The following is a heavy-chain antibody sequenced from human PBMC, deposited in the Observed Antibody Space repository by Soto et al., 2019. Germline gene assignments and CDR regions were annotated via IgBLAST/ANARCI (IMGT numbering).Heavy chain of an antibody. Sequence: QVQLVESGGGVVQPGRSLRLSCAASGFTFSSYAMHWVRQAPGKGLEWVAVISYDGSNKYYADSVKGRFTISRDNSKNTLYLQMNSRRAEGAAVYYCAREVSQWLVGSDRYYFVYWGQGTLVTVSS. CDR2: ISYDGSNK. CDR3: AREVSQWLVGSDRYYFVY. V-gene: IGHV3-30-3*01. CDR1: GFTFSSYA. D-gene: IGHD6-19*01. J-gene: IGHJ4*02.